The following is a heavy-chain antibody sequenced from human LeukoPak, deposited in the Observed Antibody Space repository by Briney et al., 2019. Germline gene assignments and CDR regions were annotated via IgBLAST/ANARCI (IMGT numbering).Heavy chain of an antibody. CDR1: GFSFDDYA. CDR3: ARDPYYYDSSGGFDY. V-gene: IGHV3-9*01. CDR2: ISWNSGNI. D-gene: IGHD3-22*01. J-gene: IGHJ4*02. Sequence: PGRSLRLSCVVSGFSFDDYAMHWVRQAPGKGLEWVSSISWNSGNIGYADSVKGRFTISRDNAKNSLYLQMNSLRAEDTAVYYCARDPYYYDSSGGFDYWGQGTLVTVSS.